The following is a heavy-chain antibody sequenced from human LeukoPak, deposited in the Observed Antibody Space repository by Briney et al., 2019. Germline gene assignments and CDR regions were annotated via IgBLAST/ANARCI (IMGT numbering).Heavy chain of an antibody. J-gene: IGHJ4*02. CDR3: AKRPSSSSPIDY. Sequence: GGSLRLSCAASGFTFSSYGMHWVRQAPGKGLEWVAFIRYDGSNKYYADSVKGRFTISRDNSKNTLYLQMSSLRAEDTAVYYCAKRPSSSSPIDYWGQGTLVTVSS. D-gene: IGHD6-13*01. V-gene: IGHV3-30*02. CDR2: IRYDGSNK. CDR1: GFTFSSYG.